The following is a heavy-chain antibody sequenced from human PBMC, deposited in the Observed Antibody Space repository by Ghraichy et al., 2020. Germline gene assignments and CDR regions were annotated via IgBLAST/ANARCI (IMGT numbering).Heavy chain of an antibody. D-gene: IGHD5-12*01. CDR3: AKSDSGYDFFYYYYGMDV. CDR2: ISGSGGST. CDR1: GFTFSSYA. J-gene: IGHJ6*02. Sequence: GGSLRLSCAASGFTFSSYAMSWVRQAPGKGLEWVSAISGSGGSTYYADSVKGRFTISRDNSKNTLYLQMNSLRAEDTAVYYCAKSDSGYDFFYYYYGMDVWGQGTTVTVSS. V-gene: IGHV3-23*01.